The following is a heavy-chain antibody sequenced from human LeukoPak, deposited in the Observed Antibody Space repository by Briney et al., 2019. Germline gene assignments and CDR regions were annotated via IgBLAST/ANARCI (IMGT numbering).Heavy chain of an antibody. CDR1: GGSISSYY. CDR2: IYYSGST. CDR3: ARSGDGYNPFDY. Sequence: SETLSLTCTVSGGSISSYYWSWIRQPPGKGLERIGYIYYSGSTNYNPSLKSRVTISVDTPKNQFSLKLSSVTAADTAVYYCARSGDGYNPFDYWGQGTLVTVSS. J-gene: IGHJ4*02. D-gene: IGHD5-24*01. V-gene: IGHV4-59*01.